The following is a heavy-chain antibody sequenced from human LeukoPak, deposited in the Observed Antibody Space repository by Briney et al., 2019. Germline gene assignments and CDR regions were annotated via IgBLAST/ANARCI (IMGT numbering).Heavy chain of an antibody. V-gene: IGHV4-39*01. CDR3: ARSPLLYSSTWYVNWFDP. CDR1: GCSISSSNYN. D-gene: IGHD6-13*01. Sequence: SETLSLTCTVSGCSISSSNYNWGWIRQPPGKGLEWIGSIYYSGSTYYNPSLKSRVTISVDTSKNQLSLKLSFVTAADTAVYYCARSPLLYSSTWYVNWFDPWGQGTLVTVSS. CDR2: IYYSGST. J-gene: IGHJ5*02.